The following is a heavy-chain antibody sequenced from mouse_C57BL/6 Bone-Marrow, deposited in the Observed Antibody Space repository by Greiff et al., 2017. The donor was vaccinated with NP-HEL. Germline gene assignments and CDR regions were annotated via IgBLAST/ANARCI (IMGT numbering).Heavy chain of an antibody. CDR2: INPNNGGT. Sequence: EVQLVESGPELVKPGASVKIPCKASGYTFTDYNMDWVKQSHGKSLEWIGDINPNNGGTIYNQKFKGKATLTVDKSSSTAYMELRSLTSEDTAVYYCARENWDEGFAYWGQGTLVTVSA. CDR1: GYTFTDYN. J-gene: IGHJ3*01. V-gene: IGHV1-18*01. D-gene: IGHD4-1*01. CDR3: ARENWDEGFAY.